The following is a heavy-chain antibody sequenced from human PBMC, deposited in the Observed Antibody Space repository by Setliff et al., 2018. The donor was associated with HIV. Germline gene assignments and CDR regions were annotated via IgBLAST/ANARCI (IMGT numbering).Heavy chain of an antibody. J-gene: IGHJ5*02. Sequence: ASVKVSCKASGYRFTTYGLSWVRQAPGQGLEWMGWISPHSGDTKYAQKVQGRVTMTTDTSTGTSYMELRSLRSDDTAVYYCARQGYIYGYPLNWFDPWGQGTLVTVSS. V-gene: IGHV1-18*01. D-gene: IGHD5-18*01. CDR2: ISPHSGDT. CDR1: GYRFTTYG. CDR3: ARQGYIYGYPLNWFDP.